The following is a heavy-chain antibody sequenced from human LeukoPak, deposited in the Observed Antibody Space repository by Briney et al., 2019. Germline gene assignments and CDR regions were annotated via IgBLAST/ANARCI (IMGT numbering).Heavy chain of an antibody. CDR2: INHSGST. CDR3: ARATPKRTYYYYGMDV. Sequence: PSETLSLTCAVYGGSFSGYYWSWIRQPPGKGLEWIGEINHSGSTHYNPSLKSRVTISVDTSKNQFSLKLSSVTAADTAVYYCARATPKRTYYYYGMDVWGQGTTVTVSS. V-gene: IGHV4-34*01. J-gene: IGHJ6*02. CDR1: GGSFSGYY. D-gene: IGHD1/OR15-1a*01.